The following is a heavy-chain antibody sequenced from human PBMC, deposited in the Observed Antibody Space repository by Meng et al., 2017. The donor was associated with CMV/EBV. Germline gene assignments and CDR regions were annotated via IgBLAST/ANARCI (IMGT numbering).Heavy chain of an antibody. J-gene: IGHJ6*02. V-gene: IGHV3-21*01. CDR2: ISSSSSYI. CDR3: ARESSRTTVTTTYYYYGMDV. CDR1: FSSYS. D-gene: IGHD4-11*01. Sequence: FSSYSMNWVRQAPGKGLEWVSSISSSSSYIYYADSVKGRFTISRDNAKNSLYLQMNSLRAEDTAVYYCARESSRTTVTTTYYYYGMDVWGQGTTVTVSS.